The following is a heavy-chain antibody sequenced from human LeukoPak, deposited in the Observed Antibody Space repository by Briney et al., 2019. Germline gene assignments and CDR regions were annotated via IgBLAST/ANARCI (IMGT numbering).Heavy chain of an antibody. CDR3: ARRVERWLQPYYFDY. D-gene: IGHD5-24*01. V-gene: IGHV3-11*01. CDR2: ISSSGSTI. CDR1: GFTFSDYY. J-gene: IGHJ4*02. Sequence: PGGSLRLSCAASGFTFSDYYMSWVRQAPGKGLEWVSYISSSGSTICYADSVKGRFTISRDNAKNSLYLQMNSLRAEDTAVYYCARRVERWLQPYYFDYWGQGTLVTVSS.